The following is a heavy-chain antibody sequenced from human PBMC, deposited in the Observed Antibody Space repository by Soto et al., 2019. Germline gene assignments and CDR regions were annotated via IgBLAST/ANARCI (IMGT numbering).Heavy chain of an antibody. CDR3: ARDRAQSRRLDAFDI. Sequence: GGSLRLSCAASGFTFSSYGMHWVRQAPGKGLEWVAVIWYDGSNKYYADSVKGRFTISRDNSKNTLYLQMNSLRAEDTAVYYCARDRAQSRRLDAFDIWGQGTMVTVSS. CDR2: IWYDGSNK. V-gene: IGHV3-33*01. J-gene: IGHJ3*02. CDR1: GFTFSSYG.